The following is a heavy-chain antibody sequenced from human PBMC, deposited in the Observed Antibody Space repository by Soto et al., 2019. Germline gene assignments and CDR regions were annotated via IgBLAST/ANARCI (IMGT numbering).Heavy chain of an antibody. CDR2: ISSSGSTI. V-gene: IGHV3-11*01. Sequence: QVQLVESGGGLVKPGGSLRLSCAASGFTFSDYYMSWIRQAPGKGLEWVSYISSSGSTIYYADSVKGRFTISRDNAKNXXSLQMHSPRAEDTAVYYCSRLERELRPYYYYGMDVWGQGTTVTVSS. J-gene: IGHJ6*02. CDR1: GFTFSDYY. D-gene: IGHD1-26*01. CDR3: SRLERELRPYYYYGMDV.